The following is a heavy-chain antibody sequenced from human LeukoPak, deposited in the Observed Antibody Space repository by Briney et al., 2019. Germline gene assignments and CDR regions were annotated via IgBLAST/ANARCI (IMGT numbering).Heavy chain of an antibody. CDR1: GFIVTNAW. V-gene: IGHV3-15*07. Sequence: GGSLRLPCAASGFIVTNAWMNWVRQAPGKGLEWVGRIQSKTDGGKTDYAAPVKGRFTISRDDSKNTLYLQMNSLKTEDTAIYYCTTGIRGDWGQGTLVTVSS. D-gene: IGHD3-3*02. CDR3: TTGIRGD. J-gene: IGHJ4*02. CDR2: IQSKTDGGKT.